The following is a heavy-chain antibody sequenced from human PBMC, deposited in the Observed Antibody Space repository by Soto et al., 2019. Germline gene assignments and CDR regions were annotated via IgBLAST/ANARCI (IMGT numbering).Heavy chain of an antibody. J-gene: IGHJ4*02. V-gene: IGHV3-30*03. CDR3: VGGQYYFDY. Sequence: QVQLVESGGGVVQPGRSLRLSCAASGFPFTSYGIHWVREGPDKGLQWVAIISYDGSDKYYADSVKGRFTISRDNSKNTLYLQMNSLRPEDTAVYYCVGGQYYFDYRGQGTLVIVSS. CDR1: GFPFTSYG. D-gene: IGHD3-10*01. CDR2: ISYDGSDK.